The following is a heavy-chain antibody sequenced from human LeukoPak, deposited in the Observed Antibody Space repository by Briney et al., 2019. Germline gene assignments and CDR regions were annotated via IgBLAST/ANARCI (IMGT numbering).Heavy chain of an antibody. V-gene: IGHV3-30*02. Sequence: PGGSLRLSCAASGFTFSSYGMHWVRQAPGKGLEWVAFIRYDGSNKYYADSVKGRFTISRDNSKNTLYLQMNSLRAEDTAVYYCAKQYSSSWHGYFDYWGQGTLVTVSS. J-gene: IGHJ4*02. CDR2: IRYDGSNK. D-gene: IGHD6-13*01. CDR1: GFTFSSYG. CDR3: AKQYSSSWHGYFDY.